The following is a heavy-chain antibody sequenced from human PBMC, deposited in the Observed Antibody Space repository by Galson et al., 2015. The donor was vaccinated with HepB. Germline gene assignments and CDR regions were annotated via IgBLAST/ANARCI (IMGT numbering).Heavy chain of an antibody. J-gene: IGHJ6*02. D-gene: IGHD2-21*02. CDR1: GFTFSSYS. CDR3: ARAPAPGVVTAIPYYYYGMDV. Sequence: SLRLSCAASGFTFSSYSMNWVRQAPGKGLEWVSSISSSSSYIYYADSVKGRFTISRDNAKNSLYLQMNSLRAEDTAVYYCARAPAPGVVTAIPYYYYGMDVWGQGTTVTVSS. CDR2: ISSSSSYI. V-gene: IGHV3-21*01.